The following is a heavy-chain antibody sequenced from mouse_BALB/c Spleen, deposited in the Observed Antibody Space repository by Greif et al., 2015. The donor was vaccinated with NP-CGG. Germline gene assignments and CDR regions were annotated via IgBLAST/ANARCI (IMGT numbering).Heavy chain of an antibody. V-gene: IGHV1S41*01. D-gene: IGHD2-4*01. CDR1: GYTFTSYW. J-gene: IGHJ3*01. CDR3: ATLYYDYSWFAY. CDR2: IAPGSGST. Sequence: DLVKPGASVKLSCKASGYTFTSYWINWIKQRPGQGLEWIGRIAPGSGSTYYNEMFKGKATLTVDTSSSTAYIQLSSLSSEDSAVYFCATLYYDYSWFAYWGQGTLVTVSA.